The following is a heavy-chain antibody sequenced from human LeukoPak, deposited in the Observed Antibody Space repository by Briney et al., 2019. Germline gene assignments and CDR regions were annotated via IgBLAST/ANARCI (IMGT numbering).Heavy chain of an antibody. CDR2: INHSGST. V-gene: IGHV4-34*01. Sequence: PSETLSLTCAVYGGSFSGYYWSWIRQPPGKGLGWIGEINHSGSTNYNPSLKSRDTISVDTSKNQFSLKLSSVTAADTAVYYCARGRNDFWSGYYTGLSYWGQGTLVTVSS. CDR3: ARGRNDFWSGYYTGLSY. J-gene: IGHJ4*02. CDR1: GGSFSGYY. D-gene: IGHD3-3*01.